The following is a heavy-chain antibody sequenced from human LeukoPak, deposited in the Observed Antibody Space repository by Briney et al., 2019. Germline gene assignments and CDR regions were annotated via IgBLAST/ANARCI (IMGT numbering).Heavy chain of an antibody. V-gene: IGHV1-2*02. Sequence: ASVKVSCKASGYTFTGYYMHWVRQAPGQGLEWMGWINPNSGGTNYTQKFQGRVTMTRDTSISTAYMELSRLRSDDTAVYYCARAKLPGDYYFDYWGQGALVTVSS. CDR3: ARAKLPGDYYFDY. CDR2: INPNSGGT. J-gene: IGHJ4*02. D-gene: IGHD1-26*01. CDR1: GYTFTGYY.